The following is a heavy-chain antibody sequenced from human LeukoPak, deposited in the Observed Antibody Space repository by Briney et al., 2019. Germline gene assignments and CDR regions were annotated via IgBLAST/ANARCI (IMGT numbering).Heavy chain of an antibody. CDR1: GSTFRSHG. CDR2: IPFDGSAK. D-gene: IGHD7-27*01. CDR3: AKDAGTWGYGYNFDY. V-gene: IGHV3-30*18. Sequence: GGSLRLSCAASGSTFRSHGMHWVRQAPGKGLEWVAVIPFDGSAKYHADSVKGRFTISRDNSKNTLYLQMNSLRAEDTAVYYCAKDAGTWGYGYNFDYWGQGTLVTVSS. J-gene: IGHJ4*02.